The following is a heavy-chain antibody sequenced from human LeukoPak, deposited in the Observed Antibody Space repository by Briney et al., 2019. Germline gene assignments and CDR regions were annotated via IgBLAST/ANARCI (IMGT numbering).Heavy chain of an antibody. CDR1: GFIFQNYA. CDR3: AGHYYDSSGFDY. V-gene: IGHV3-21*01. D-gene: IGHD3-22*01. CDR2: ISSSSSYI. J-gene: IGHJ4*02. Sequence: GGSLRLSCAASGFIFQNYAMSWVRQAPGKGLEWVSSISSSSSYIYYADSVKGRFTISRDNAKNSLYLQMNSLRAEDTAVYYCAGHYYDSSGFDYWGQGTLVTVSS.